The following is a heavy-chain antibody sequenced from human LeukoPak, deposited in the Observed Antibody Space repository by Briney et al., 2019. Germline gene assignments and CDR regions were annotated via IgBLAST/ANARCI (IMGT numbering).Heavy chain of an antibody. V-gene: IGHV4-59*12. Sequence: ASETLSLTCTVSGGSISSYYWSWIRQPPGKGLEWIGYIYYTGDTNSNPSLKSRVTISVDTSKNQFSLKLSSVTAADTAVYYCAREAYYYDLYYFDYWGQGTLVTVSS. CDR3: AREAYYYDLYYFDY. J-gene: IGHJ4*02. CDR2: IYYTGDT. D-gene: IGHD3-22*01. CDR1: GGSISSYY.